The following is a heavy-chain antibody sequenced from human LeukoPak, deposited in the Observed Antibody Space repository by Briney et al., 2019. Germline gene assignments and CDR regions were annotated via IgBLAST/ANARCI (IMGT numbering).Heavy chain of an antibody. Sequence: GASVKVSCKVSGYTLTELSMHWVRQAPGKGLEWMGGFDPEDGETIYAQKFQGRVTMTEDTSTDTAYMELSSLRSEDTAVYYCATIVATILPYCSGGSCYPRGFDYWGQGTLVTVSS. CDR2: FDPEDGET. D-gene: IGHD2-15*01. CDR1: GYTLTELS. CDR3: ATIVATILPYCSGGSCYPRGFDY. V-gene: IGHV1-24*01. J-gene: IGHJ4*02.